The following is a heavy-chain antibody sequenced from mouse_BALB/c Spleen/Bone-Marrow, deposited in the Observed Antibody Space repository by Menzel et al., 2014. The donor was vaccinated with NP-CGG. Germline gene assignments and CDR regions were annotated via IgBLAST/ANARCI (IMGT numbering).Heavy chain of an antibody. CDR2: ISSGGHDT. CDR1: GFSFSSYS. V-gene: IGHV5-6-4*01. Sequence: EVQRVESGGGLVKPGGSLKLSCADSGFSFSSYSMSWDRQTPEKRLEWVATISSGGHDTYYPDSVKGRFTISRDNAKNTLYPQMSSLKSEDTAMYYCSKDGGYDHSYYFDYWGQGTTLTVSS. D-gene: IGHD2-3*01. J-gene: IGHJ2*01. CDR3: SKDGGYDHSYYFDY.